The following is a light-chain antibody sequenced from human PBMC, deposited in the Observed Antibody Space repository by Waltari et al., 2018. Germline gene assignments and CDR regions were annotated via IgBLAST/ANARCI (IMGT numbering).Light chain of an antibody. V-gene: IGLV1-47*01. CDR2: RND. CDR3: AAWDNSLSGWV. CDR1: SSNIGNNY. J-gene: IGLJ3*02. Sequence: QSVLTQPPSASGTPGQRVTISCSGISSNIGNNYVFWYQQPPGTAPKLLIYRNDQRPAGVTDRFSGAKSVTSASRAIGGPRSEEEADDHCAAWDNSLSGWVFGEGTKLTVL.